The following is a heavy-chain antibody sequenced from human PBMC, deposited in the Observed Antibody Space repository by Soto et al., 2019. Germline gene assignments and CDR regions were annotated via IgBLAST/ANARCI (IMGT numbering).Heavy chain of an antibody. D-gene: IGHD3-10*01. CDR3: ARDRGQTFGYYYYGMDV. V-gene: IGHV3-53*01. J-gene: IGHJ6*02. CDR2: IYSGGST. Sequence: GGSLRLSCAASGFTVSSNYMSWVRQAPGKGLEWVSVIYSGGSTYYADSVKGRFTISRDNSKNTLYLQMNSLRAEDTAVYYCARDRGQTFGYYYYGMDVWGQGTTVTVSS. CDR1: GFTVSSNY.